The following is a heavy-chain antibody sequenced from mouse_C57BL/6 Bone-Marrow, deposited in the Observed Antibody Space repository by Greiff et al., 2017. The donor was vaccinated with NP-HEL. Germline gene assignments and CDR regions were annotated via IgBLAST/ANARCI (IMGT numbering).Heavy chain of an antibody. CDR3: TGRPYYFDY. Sequence: EVQLQQSGAELVRPGASVKLSCTASGFNIKDDYMHWVKQRPEQGLEWIGWIDPENGDTEYASKFQGKATITADTSSNTAYLQLSSLTSEDTAVYYCTGRPYYFDYWGQGTTLTVSS. D-gene: IGHD1-2*01. CDR1: GFNIKDDY. CDR2: IDPENGDT. V-gene: IGHV14-4*01. J-gene: IGHJ2*01.